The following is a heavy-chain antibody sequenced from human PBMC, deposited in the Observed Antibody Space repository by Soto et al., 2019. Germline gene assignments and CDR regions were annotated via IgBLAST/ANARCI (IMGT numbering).Heavy chain of an antibody. V-gene: IGHV3-30*18. CDR2: ISYDGSDK. Sequence: QVQLVESGGGVVQPGRSLRLSCAASGFTFSSYGMHWVRQAPGKGLEWVAVISYDGSDKYYADSVKGRFTISRDNSKKTLYLQMNSLRAEDTAVYHCAKWAPYYDFWSGYSDYWGQGTLVTVSS. D-gene: IGHD3-3*01. CDR3: AKWAPYYDFWSGYSDY. CDR1: GFTFSSYG. J-gene: IGHJ4*02.